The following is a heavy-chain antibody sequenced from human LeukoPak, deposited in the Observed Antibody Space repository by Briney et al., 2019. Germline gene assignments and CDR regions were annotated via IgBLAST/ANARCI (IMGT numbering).Heavy chain of an antibody. CDR2: ISYDGSRK. Sequence: GGSLRLSCAVSGFTFTNFGLHWVRQAPGKGLEWVAVISYDGSRKYDADSVKGRFTISRDDSKSTLYLEMNSLRTEDTAMYYCAKDQSSSSWYGFDYWGQGSLVSVSS. V-gene: IGHV3-30*18. CDR1: GFTFTNFG. D-gene: IGHD6-13*01. J-gene: IGHJ4*02. CDR3: AKDQSSSSWYGFDY.